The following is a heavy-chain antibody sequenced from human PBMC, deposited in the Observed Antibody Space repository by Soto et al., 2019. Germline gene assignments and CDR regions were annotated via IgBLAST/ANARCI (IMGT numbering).Heavy chain of an antibody. CDR2: IIPIFGTA. CDR1: GGTFSSYA. V-gene: IGHV1-69*12. J-gene: IGHJ6*02. Sequence: QVQLVQSGAEVKKPGSSVKVSCKASGGTFSSYAISWVRQAPGQGLEWMGGIIPIFGTANYAQKFQGRVTITADEATSTAYMELSSMRSADTAVYYCARGPLGYCISTSCPSDVWGQGTTVTVSS. CDR3: ARGPLGYCISTSCPSDV. D-gene: IGHD2-2*01.